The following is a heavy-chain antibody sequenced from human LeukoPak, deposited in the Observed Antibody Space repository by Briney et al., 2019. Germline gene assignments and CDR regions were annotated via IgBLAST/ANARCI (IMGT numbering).Heavy chain of an antibody. Sequence: PSETLSLTCTVSGDSINRNSYYWGWIRHPPGRGLEWLGGIYNGATTFYNPSLKSRVTVSEETSKNQFSLKLTSVTAADTAVYYCVRHMLVVAAAAISPFDHWGQGILVSVSS. D-gene: IGHD2-2*02. J-gene: IGHJ4*02. CDR3: VRHMLVVAAAAISPFDH. CDR2: IYNGATT. CDR1: GDSINRNSYY. V-gene: IGHV4-39*01.